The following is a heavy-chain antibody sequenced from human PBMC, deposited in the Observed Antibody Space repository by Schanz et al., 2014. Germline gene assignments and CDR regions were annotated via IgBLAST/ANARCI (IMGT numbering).Heavy chain of an antibody. D-gene: IGHD5-12*01. CDR3: ARDGGRDGYNLAFDV. CDR1: GFTVSSNY. J-gene: IGHJ3*01. V-gene: IGHV3-53*01. Sequence: VQLVESGGGLVKPGGSLRLSCGASGFTVSSNYMSWVRQAPGKGLEWISSMYINSGSTQYADSVKGRFIISRDSSKNTLFLQMNSLRAEDTAVYFCARDGGRDGYNLAFDVWGQGTLVTVSS. CDR2: MYINSGST.